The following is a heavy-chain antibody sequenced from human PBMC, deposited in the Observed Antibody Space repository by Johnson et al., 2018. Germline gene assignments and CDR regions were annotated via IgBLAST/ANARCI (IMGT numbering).Heavy chain of an antibody. V-gene: IGHV3-30*03. CDR2: ISYDGSNK. D-gene: IGHD6-6*01. J-gene: IGHJ1*01. Sequence: VQLVESGGGVVQPGRSLRLSCAASGFTFSSYGMHWVRQAPGKGLEWVAVISYDGSNKYYADSVKGRFTISRDNSKNTLYLQMNSLRAEDTAVYYCARDFVLQHWGQGTLVTVSS. CDR3: ARDFVLQH. CDR1: GFTFSSYG.